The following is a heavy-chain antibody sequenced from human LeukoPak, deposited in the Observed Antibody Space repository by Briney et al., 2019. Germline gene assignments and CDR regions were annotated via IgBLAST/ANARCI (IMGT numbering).Heavy chain of an antibody. CDR1: GFTFSSYS. J-gene: IGHJ4*02. V-gene: IGHV3-21*01. CDR2: ISSSSRYI. D-gene: IGHD3-10*01. Sequence: KPGGSLRLSCAASGFTFSSYSLNWVRQAPGKGLEWVSSISSSSRYIFYADSVKGRFTISRDNAKNSLYLQMNSLRAEDTAVYYCARDRGGSFDYWGQGTLVTVSS. CDR3: ARDRGGSFDY.